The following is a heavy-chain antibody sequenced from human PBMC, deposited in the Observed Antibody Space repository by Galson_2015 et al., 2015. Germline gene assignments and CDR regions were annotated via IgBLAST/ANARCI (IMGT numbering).Heavy chain of an antibody. V-gene: IGHV3-9*01. CDR2: ISWNSGSI. CDR1: GFTFDDYA. J-gene: IGHJ4*02. Sequence: SLRLSCAASGFTFDDYAMHWVRQAPGKGLEWVSGISWNSGSIGYADSVKGRFTISRDNAKNSLYLQMNSLRAEDTALYYCARERVVGENSYGLIDYWGQGTLVTVSS. D-gene: IGHD5-18*01. CDR3: ARERVVGENSYGLIDY.